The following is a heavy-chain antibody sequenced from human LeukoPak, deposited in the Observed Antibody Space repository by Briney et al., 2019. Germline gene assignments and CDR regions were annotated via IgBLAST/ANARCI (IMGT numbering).Heavy chain of an antibody. CDR1: GGSISSGGYY. CDR2: IYYSGST. Sequence: MASQTLSLTCTVSGGSISSGGYYWSWIRQHPGKGLEWIGYIYYSGSTYYNPSLKSRVTISVDTSKNQFSLKLSSVTAEDTAVYYCARGRSITLLRGVAMSDGFDIWGQGAMVTVSS. D-gene: IGHD3-10*01. CDR3: ARGRSITLLRGVAMSDGFDI. J-gene: IGHJ3*02. V-gene: IGHV4-31*03.